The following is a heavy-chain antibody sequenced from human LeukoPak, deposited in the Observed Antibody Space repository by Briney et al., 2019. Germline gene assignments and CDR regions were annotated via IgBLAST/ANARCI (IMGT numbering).Heavy chain of an antibody. Sequence: GASVKVSCKVSGYTLTELSMHWVRQAPGKGLEWMGGFDPEDGETIYAQKFQGRVTMTGDTSTDTAYMELSSLRSEDTAVYYCAAGVGESNFDYWGQGTLVTVSS. V-gene: IGHV1-24*01. CDR3: AAGVGESNFDY. CDR2: FDPEDGET. J-gene: IGHJ4*02. D-gene: IGHD3-10*01. CDR1: GYTLTELS.